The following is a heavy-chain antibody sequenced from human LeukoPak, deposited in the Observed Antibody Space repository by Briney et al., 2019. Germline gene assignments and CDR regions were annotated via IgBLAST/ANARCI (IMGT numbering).Heavy chain of an antibody. CDR2: ISYDGSNK. Sequence: AGGSLRLSCAASGFTFSSYAMHWVRQAPGKGLEWVAVISYDGSNKYYADSVKGRFTISRDNSKNTLYLQMNSLRAEDTAVYYCARARYLHPLDYWGQGTLVTVSS. V-gene: IGHV3-30-3*01. D-gene: IGHD1-14*01. CDR1: GFTFSSYA. J-gene: IGHJ4*02. CDR3: ARARYLHPLDY.